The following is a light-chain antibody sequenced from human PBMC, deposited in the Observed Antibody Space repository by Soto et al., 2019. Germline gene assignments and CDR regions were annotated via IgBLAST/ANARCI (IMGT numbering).Light chain of an antibody. CDR3: RQDASSLP. CDR2: GAS. Sequence: EIVLTQSPGSLSLSLGERATLSCRASQSVDSAFFAWYQQKPGQPPRLLKYGASKRASGIPDRFSGSGSGTAVTLTISRLEHEDFDVYYCRQDASSLPVGQGTRLEI. V-gene: IGKV3-20*01. J-gene: IGKJ1*01. CDR1: QSVDSAF.